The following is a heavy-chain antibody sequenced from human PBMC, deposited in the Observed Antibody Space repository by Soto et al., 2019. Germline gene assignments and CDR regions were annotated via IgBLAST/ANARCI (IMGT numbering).Heavy chain of an antibody. J-gene: IGHJ4*02. CDR2: ICYSGST. D-gene: IGHD2-2*01. Sequence: KPSETLSLTCTVSGGTIINHFCSGFCQPPGKGLEWIGCICYSGSTYYNPSLKSRVTISVDTSKNQFSLKLSSVTAADTAVYYCAIDIVVVPAATFIDYYWGQGTLVTVS. CDR1: GGTIINHF. V-gene: IGHV4-59*08. CDR3: AIDIVVVPAATFIDYY.